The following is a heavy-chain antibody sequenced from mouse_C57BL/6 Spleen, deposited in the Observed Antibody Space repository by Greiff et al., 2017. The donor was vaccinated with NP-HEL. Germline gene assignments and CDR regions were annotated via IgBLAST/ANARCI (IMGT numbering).Heavy chain of an antibody. CDR2: INPGSGGT. CDR1: GYAFTNYL. D-gene: IGHD2-3*01. J-gene: IGHJ4*01. Sequence: VQLKESGAELVRPGTSVKVSCKASGYAFTNYLIEWVKQRPGQGLEWIGVINPGSGGTNYNEKFKGKATLTADKSSSTAYMQLSSLTSEDSAVYFCARSYDGYAMDYWGQGTSVTVSS. CDR3: ARSYDGYAMDY. V-gene: IGHV1-54*01.